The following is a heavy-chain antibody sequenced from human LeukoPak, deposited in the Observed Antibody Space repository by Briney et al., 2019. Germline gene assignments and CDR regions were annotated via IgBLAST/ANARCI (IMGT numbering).Heavy chain of an antibody. V-gene: IGHV3-64*01. CDR2: ITSNGGST. D-gene: IGHD3-22*01. J-gene: IGHJ4*02. Sequence: GRSPRLSRAASEFTFSSFTMHWVREAPGKGEEYVSAITSNGGSTFYANSVKDRFTISRDNSKNTLYLQMGSLRAEDMAVYDCARAGSGLYYDYWGQGTLVTVSS. CDR3: ARAGSGLYYDY. CDR1: EFTFSSFT.